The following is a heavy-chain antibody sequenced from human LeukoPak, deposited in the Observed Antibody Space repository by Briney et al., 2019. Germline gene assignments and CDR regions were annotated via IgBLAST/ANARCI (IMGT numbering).Heavy chain of an antibody. V-gene: IGHV3-30*02. CDR2: IRYDGSNK. Sequence: PGGSLRLSCAASGFTFSSYGMHWVRQAPGKGLEWVAFIRYDGSNKYYADSVKGRFTISRDNSKNTLYLQMNSLRAEDTAVYYCAKDLRGSSRSFDYWGQGTLVTVSS. CDR1: GFTFSSYG. J-gene: IGHJ4*02. CDR3: AKDLRGSSRSFDY. D-gene: IGHD1-26*01.